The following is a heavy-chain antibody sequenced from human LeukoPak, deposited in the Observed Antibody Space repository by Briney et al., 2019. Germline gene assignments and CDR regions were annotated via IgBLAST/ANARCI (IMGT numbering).Heavy chain of an antibody. D-gene: IGHD4-23*01. Sequence: GGSLRLSCAASGFTFRTNAMHWVPQAPGKGLGWVSTISGGGGSTYSADSVKGRFTISTDNSTNTLYLHVNSLRAEDTDVYYFAKGGKLVVTPFDYWGQGTLVSVSS. CDR1: GFTFRTNA. J-gene: IGHJ4*02. CDR3: AKGGKLVVTPFDY. V-gene: IGHV3-23*01. CDR2: ISGGGGST.